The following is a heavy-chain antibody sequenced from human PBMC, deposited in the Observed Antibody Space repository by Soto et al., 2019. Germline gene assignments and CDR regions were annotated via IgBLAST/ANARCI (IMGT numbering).Heavy chain of an antibody. D-gene: IGHD2-8*02. CDR3: AKHTGGPFDY. Sequence: GGCLGLSCAASGFTFYNYAKNWGRQAPGKGLEWVSGISSSGGSTYYADSVKGRFTISRDNSKNTMYLQMNSLRAEDTALYYCAKHTGGPFDYWGQGTLVTVSS. CDR1: GFTFYNYA. CDR2: ISSSGGST. V-gene: IGHV3-23*01. J-gene: IGHJ4*02.